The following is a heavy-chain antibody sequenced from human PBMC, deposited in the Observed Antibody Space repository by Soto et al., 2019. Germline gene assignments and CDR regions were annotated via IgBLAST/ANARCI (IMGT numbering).Heavy chain of an antibody. V-gene: IGHV3-11*01. CDR1: GFTFSDYY. D-gene: IGHD3-10*01. Sequence: PGGSLRLSCAASGFTFSDYYMSWIRQAPGKGLEWVSYISSSGSTIYYADSVKGRFTISRDNAKNSLYLQMNSLRAEDTAVYYCARDQSQRSESWFGELLPFGYNWFDPWGQGTLVTVSS. CDR3: ARDQSQRSESWFGELLPFGYNWFDP. J-gene: IGHJ5*02. CDR2: ISSSGSTI.